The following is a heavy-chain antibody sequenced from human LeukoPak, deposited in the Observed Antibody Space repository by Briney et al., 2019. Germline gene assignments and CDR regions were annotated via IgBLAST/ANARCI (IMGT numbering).Heavy chain of an antibody. CDR1: GFSVSTKY. Sequence: GGSLRLSCAVSGFSVSTKYMSWVRQAPGKGLEWVSVIYSGGTTYYADSVKGRFTISRDNSKNTLYLQMNSLRAEDTAVYYCARDRVSTVHPIDYRGQGTLVTVSS. D-gene: IGHD6-6*01. CDR3: ARDRVSTVHPIDY. J-gene: IGHJ4*02. V-gene: IGHV3-66*01. CDR2: IYSGGTT.